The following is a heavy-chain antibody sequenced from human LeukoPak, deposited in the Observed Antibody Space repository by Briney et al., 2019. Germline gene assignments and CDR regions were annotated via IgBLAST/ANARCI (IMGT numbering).Heavy chain of an antibody. J-gene: IGHJ4*02. D-gene: IGHD3-16*01. CDR2: INHSGST. V-gene: IGHV4-34*01. CDR3: ARGGGGGIGY. Sequence: SETLSLTCAVYGGSFSGYYWSWIRQPPGKGLEWIGEINHSGSTNYNPSLKSRVTISVDTSKNQFSLKLSSVTAADTAVYYCARGGGGGIGYWGQGTLVTVSS. CDR1: GGSFSGYY.